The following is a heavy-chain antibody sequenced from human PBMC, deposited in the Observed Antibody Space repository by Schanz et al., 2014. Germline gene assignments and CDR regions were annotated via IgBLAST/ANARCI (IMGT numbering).Heavy chain of an antibody. CDR1: GFTFTTYA. J-gene: IGHJ4*02. V-gene: IGHV3-23*04. Sequence: EVELVESGGGLVQPGGSLRLSCAASGFTFTTYAMSWVRQAPGKGLEWVSSFNDGGVNKYYADSVKGRFTISSDNSKSALYLQISSLRAEDTAVYYCAKSQGSSFDSWGQGTLVTVSS. CDR2: FNDGGVNK. CDR3: AKSQGSSFDS. D-gene: IGHD6-13*01.